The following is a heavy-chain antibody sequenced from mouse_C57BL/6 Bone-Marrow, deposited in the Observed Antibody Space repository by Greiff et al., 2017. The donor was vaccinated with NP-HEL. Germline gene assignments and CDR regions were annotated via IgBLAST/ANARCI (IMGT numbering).Heavy chain of an antibody. V-gene: IGHV1-69*01. D-gene: IGHD4-1*01. Sequence: QVQLQQPGAELVMPGASVKLSCKASGYTFTSYWMHWVKQRPGQGLEWIGEIDPSDSYTNYNQKFKGKSTLTVDKSSSTAYMQLSSLTSEDSAVYYCARENWDLYYFDYWGQGTTLTVSS. CDR1: GYTFTSYW. J-gene: IGHJ2*01. CDR2: IDPSDSYT. CDR3: ARENWDLYYFDY.